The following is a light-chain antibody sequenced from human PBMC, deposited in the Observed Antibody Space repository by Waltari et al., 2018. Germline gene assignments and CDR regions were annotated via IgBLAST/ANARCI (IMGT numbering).Light chain of an antibody. V-gene: IGLV3-21*04. Sequence: YVVTQPPSLSVAPGATARITCGGNSIGGKSVHWYQARPGQAPVLGIHPAIGQPPVLFIHNDMDRPSGIPERFSGSNSRNTATLTISRVEAGDEADYYCQVWDNSRDQAVFGPGRLVFGTGTKVTVL. CDR2: NDM. CDR3: QVWDNSRDQAVFGPGRLV. J-gene: IGLJ1*01. CDR1: SIGGKS.